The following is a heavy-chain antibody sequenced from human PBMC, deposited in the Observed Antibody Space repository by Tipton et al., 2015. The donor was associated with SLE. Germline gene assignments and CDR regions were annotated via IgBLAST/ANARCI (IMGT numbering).Heavy chain of an antibody. CDR3: ARGEYYYDSSGYPMDV. J-gene: IGHJ6*02. CDR2: ISSSSSYI. D-gene: IGHD3-22*01. CDR1: GFTFSSYS. V-gene: IGHV3-21*03. Sequence: VQLVQSGGGLVKPGGSLRLSCAASGFTFSSYSMNWVRQAPGKGLEWVSSISSSSSYIYYADSVKGRFTISRDNAKNSLYLQMNSLRAEDTAVYYCARGEYYYDSSGYPMDVWGQWTTVTVSS.